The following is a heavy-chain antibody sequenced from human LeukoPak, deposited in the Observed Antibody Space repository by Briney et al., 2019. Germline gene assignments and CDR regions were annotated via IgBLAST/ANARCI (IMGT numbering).Heavy chain of an antibody. Sequence: GGSLRLSCAASGFTFSSYAMSWVRQAPGKGLEWVSGISHSDGSAFYADSVKGRFTISRDNAKNSLYLQMNSLRAEDTAVYYCARDSWALYYYDSSGYYSNLDYWGQGTLVTVSS. J-gene: IGHJ4*02. CDR3: ARDSWALYYYDSSGYYSNLDY. V-gene: IGHV3-23*01. CDR1: GFTFSSYA. CDR2: ISHSDGSA. D-gene: IGHD3-22*01.